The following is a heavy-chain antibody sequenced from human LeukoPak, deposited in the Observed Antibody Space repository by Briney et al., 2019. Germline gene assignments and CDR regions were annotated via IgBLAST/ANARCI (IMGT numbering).Heavy chain of an antibody. V-gene: IGHV3-30-3*01. J-gene: IGHJ2*01. Sequence: GGSPRLSCAASGFTFSSYAMHWVRQAPGKGLEWVAVISYDGSNKYYADSVKGRFTISRDNSKNTLYLQMNSLRAEDTAVYYCARPVVTAIMIAWYFDLWGRGALVTVSS. CDR2: ISYDGSNK. D-gene: IGHD2-21*02. CDR1: GFTFSSYA. CDR3: ARPVVTAIMIAWYFDL.